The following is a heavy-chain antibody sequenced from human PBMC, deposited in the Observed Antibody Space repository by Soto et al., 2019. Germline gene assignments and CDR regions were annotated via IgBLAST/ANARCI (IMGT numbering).Heavy chain of an antibody. CDR3: ARGSSVRGMNV. CDR1: GFTFSDYY. V-gene: IGHV3-11*06. D-gene: IGHD6-13*01. J-gene: IGHJ6*02. CDR2: ISGTDPYM. Sequence: LRLSCAASGFTFSDYYMSWVRQAPGKGLEWVSYISGTDPYMKYADAVRGRFTISRDNAKNSLYLQMNSLRDDDTAVYYCARGSSVRGMNVWGQGTPVTVSS.